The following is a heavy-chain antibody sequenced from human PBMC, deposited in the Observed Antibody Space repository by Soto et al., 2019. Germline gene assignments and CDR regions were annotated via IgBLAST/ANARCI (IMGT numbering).Heavy chain of an antibody. D-gene: IGHD4-4*01. V-gene: IGHV1-18*01. CDR1: GYTFTSYG. Sequence: QVQLVQSGAEVKKPGASVKVSCKASGYTFTSYGISWVRQAPGQGLEWMGWISAYNGNTNYAQKLQGRVTMTTDTSTSTAFMELRSLRSDDTAVYYCARDRQGYSNYARFDPWGQGTLVTVSS. CDR3: ARDRQGYSNYARFDP. J-gene: IGHJ5*02. CDR2: ISAYNGNT.